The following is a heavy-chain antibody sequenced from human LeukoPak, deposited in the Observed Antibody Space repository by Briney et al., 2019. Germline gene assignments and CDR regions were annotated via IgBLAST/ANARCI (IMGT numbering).Heavy chain of an antibody. V-gene: IGHV3-33*01. J-gene: IGHJ6*03. CDR3: ARDRREIKLWPREYYYYYMDV. D-gene: IGHD5-18*01. CDR1: GFSFNTYG. Sequence: GGSLRLSCAASGFSFNTYGMHWVRQAPGKGLEWVSFIWYDGSHKYYADSVKGRFTISRDNAKNSLNLQMNSLRAEDTAVYYCARDRREIKLWPREYYYYYMDVWGKGTTVTISS. CDR2: IWYDGSHK.